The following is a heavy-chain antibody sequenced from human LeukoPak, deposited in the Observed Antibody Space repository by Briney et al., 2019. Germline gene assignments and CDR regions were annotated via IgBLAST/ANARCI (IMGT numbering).Heavy chain of an antibody. J-gene: IGHJ6*03. D-gene: IGHD2-2*01. Sequence: SVKVSCKASGGTFSSYAISWVRQAPGQGLEWMGGIIPIFGTANYAQKFQGRVTITTDESTSTAYMELSSLRSEDTAVYYCARSELGYCSSTSCPLYYYMDVWGKGTTVTVSS. CDR3: ARSELGYCSSTSCPLYYYMDV. CDR2: IIPIFGTA. CDR1: GGTFSSYA. V-gene: IGHV1-69*05.